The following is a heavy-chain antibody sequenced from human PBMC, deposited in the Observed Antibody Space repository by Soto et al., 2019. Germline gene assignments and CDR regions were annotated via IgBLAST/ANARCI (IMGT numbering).Heavy chain of an antibody. V-gene: IGHV2-5*02. CDR1: GFSLSTSGVG. J-gene: IGHJ4*02. CDR3: AHSHSSGWYSFPYFDY. CDR2: IYWDDDK. D-gene: IGHD6-19*01. Sequence: QITLKESGPPLVKPTQTLTLTCTFSGFSLSTSGVGVGWIRQPPGKALEWLALIYWDDDKRYSPSLKSRLTTPXXPXKXXVVLTMTNMDPVDTATFYCAHSHSSGWYSFPYFDYWGQGTLVTVSS.